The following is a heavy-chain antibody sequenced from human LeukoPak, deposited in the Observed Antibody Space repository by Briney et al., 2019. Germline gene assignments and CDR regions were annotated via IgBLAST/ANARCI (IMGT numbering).Heavy chain of an antibody. J-gene: IGHJ4*02. D-gene: IGHD3-22*01. V-gene: IGHV4-4*02. CDR3: ARASYSYDINGWVPFDY. CDR1: GGYISSFYW. Sequence: PSGTLSLTCAVSGGYISSFYWWSWVRQPPGKGLEWIGEIYHSGTTNSNPSLKSRVAISVDTSKNQFSLKLSSVTAADTAVYYCARASYSYDINGWVPFDYWGQGTLVTVSS. CDR2: IYHSGTT.